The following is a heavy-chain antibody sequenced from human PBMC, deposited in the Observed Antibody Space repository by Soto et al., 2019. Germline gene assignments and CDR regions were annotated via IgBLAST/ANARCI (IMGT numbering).Heavy chain of an antibody. V-gene: IGHV1-3*01. CDR1: GYTFTSYA. CDR2: INAGKGNT. J-gene: IGHJ4*02. Sequence: AASVKVSCKASGYTFTSYAMHWVRQAPGQRLEWMGWINAGKGNTKYSQKFQGRVTLTRDTSASTAYMEVSSLSSEDTAVYYCARAGDDCSTTSCYMIDYWGQGTLVTVSS. CDR3: ARAGDDCSTTSCYMIDY. D-gene: IGHD2-2*01.